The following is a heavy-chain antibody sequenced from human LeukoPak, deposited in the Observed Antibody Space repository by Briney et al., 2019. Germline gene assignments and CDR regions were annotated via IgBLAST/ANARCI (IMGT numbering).Heavy chain of an antibody. CDR2: IRYGGSDK. V-gene: IGHV3-30*02. CDR3: AKDRGDWKHFDY. D-gene: IGHD1-1*01. Sequence: GGSLRLSCAASGFTFSSFAINWVRQAPGKGLEWVAFIRYGGSDKYYADSVKGRFTISRDNSKNTLYLQMNNLRVEGTAVYYCAKDRGDWKHFDYWGQGTLVTVSS. CDR1: GFTFSSFA. J-gene: IGHJ4*02.